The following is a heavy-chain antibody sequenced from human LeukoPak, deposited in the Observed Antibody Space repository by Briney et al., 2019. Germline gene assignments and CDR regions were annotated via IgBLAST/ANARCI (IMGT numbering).Heavy chain of an antibody. CDR3: ARGNWFDP. CDR2: INHSGGT. Sequence: SETLSLTRADYGGSFSGHYWSWIRQPPGKGLEWIGEINHSGGTNYNPSLKSRVAISVDTSTNLFSLKLSAVTAADTAVYYCARGNWFDPWGQGTLVTVSS. J-gene: IGHJ5*02. V-gene: IGHV4-34*01. CDR1: GGSFSGHY.